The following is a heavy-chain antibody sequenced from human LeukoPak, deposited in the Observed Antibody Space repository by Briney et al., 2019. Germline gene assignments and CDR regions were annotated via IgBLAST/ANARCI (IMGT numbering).Heavy chain of an antibody. CDR1: GYTLTELS. Sequence: ASVTVSCKVSGYTLTELSMHWVRQAPGKGLEWMGGFDPEDGETIYAQKFQGRVTMTEDTSTDTAYMELSSLRSEDTAVYYCATDTDYSTYGNYWGQGTLVTVSS. CDR3: ATDTDYSTYGNY. CDR2: FDPEDGET. D-gene: IGHD4-11*01. V-gene: IGHV1-24*01. J-gene: IGHJ4*02.